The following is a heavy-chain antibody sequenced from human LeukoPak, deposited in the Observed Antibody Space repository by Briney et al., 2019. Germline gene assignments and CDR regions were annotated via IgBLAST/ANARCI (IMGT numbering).Heavy chain of an antibody. V-gene: IGHV1-2*06. CDR1: GYTFTGYY. CDR2: INPNSGGT. D-gene: IGHD1-26*01. CDR3: ARGPIVGATGGYYMDV. J-gene: IGHJ6*03. Sequence: APVKVSCKASGYTFTGYYMHWVRQAPGQGLEWMGRINPNSGGTNYAQKFQGRVTMTRDTSISTAYMELSRLRSDDTAVYYCARGPIVGATGGYYMDVWGKGTTVTVSS.